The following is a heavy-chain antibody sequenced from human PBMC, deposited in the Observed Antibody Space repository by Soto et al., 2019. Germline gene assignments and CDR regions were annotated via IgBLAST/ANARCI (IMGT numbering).Heavy chain of an antibody. J-gene: IGHJ6*03. CDR3: ARDSPHYYGSGSYYRYYYYYYMDV. V-gene: IGHV1-18*01. Sequence: QVQLVQSGAEVKKPGASVKVSCKASGYTFTSYGISWVRQAPGQGLEWMGWISAYNGNTNYAQKLQGRVTMTTDTTTNTAYMELRRLRSDDTAVYYCARDSPHYYGSGSYYRYYYYYYMDVWGKGTTVTVSS. D-gene: IGHD3-10*01. CDR1: GYTFTSYG. CDR2: ISAYNGNT.